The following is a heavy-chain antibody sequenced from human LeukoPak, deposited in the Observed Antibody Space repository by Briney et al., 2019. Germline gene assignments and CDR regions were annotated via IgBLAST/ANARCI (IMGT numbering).Heavy chain of an antibody. CDR2: MNPNSGAT. CDR1: GYTFTSYD. V-gene: IGHV1-18*01. CDR3: ARVSGGIGDY. D-gene: IGHD1-26*01. J-gene: IGHJ4*02. Sequence: ASVKVSCKASGYTFTSYDFNWLRQATGQGPEWMGWMNPNSGATNYAQKLQGRVTMTTDTSTSTAYMELRSLRSDDTAVYYCARVSGGIGDYWGQGTLVTVSS.